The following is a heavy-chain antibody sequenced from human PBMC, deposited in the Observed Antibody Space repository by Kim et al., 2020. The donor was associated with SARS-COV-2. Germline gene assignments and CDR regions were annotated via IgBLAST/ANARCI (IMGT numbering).Heavy chain of an antibody. CDR1: GFTFDSYA. D-gene: IGHD2-15*01. CDR2: IAVGDST. V-gene: IGHV3-23*01. Sequence: GGSLRLSCAASGFTFDSYAMNWVRQTPEKGLEWVSSIAVGDSTYFADSVKGRFTISRDSSKNTLHLQMNHLRAEDTALYYCVTAPLRSCSGVLCYYFDYWGQETLVTVSS. CDR3: VTAPLRSCSGVLCYYFDY. J-gene: IGHJ4*02.